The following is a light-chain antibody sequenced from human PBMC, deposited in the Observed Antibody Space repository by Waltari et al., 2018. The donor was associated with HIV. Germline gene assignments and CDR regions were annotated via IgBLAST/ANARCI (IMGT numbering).Light chain of an antibody. CDR1: QGIGNF. CDR3: QQYDNPNYS. Sequence: IQMTQSPSSLSASVGDRVTITCQASQGIGNFLNWFLQKPGKAPKLLISDASNLISGVPSRFSGTGSVTHFTLTISGLQPEDVATYYCQQYDNPNYSFGQGTKLEI. J-gene: IGKJ2*03. CDR2: DAS. V-gene: IGKV1-33*01.